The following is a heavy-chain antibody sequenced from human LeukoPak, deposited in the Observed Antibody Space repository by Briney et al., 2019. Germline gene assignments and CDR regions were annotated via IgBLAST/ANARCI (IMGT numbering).Heavy chain of an antibody. CDR2: IWYDGNNR. CDR3: ARRAAHCSGGSGGSCYSRDYYYGVDV. D-gene: IGHD2-15*01. CDR1: GFTFSTYG. J-gene: IGHJ6*02. V-gene: IGHV3-33*01. Sequence: PAGSLRLSCAASGFTFSTYGMHWVRQAPGKGLEWVAVIWYDGNNRYYADSVKGRFTISRDNSKNTLYLHMNSLRAEDTAVYYCARRAAHCSGGSGGSCYSRDYYYGVDVWGQGTTVTVSS.